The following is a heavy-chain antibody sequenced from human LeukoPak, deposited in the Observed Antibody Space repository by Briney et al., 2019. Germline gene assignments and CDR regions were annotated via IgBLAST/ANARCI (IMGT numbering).Heavy chain of an antibody. Sequence: ASVKVSCKASGHTFTGYYMHWVRQAPGQGLEWTGWINPNSGGTNYAQKFQGRVTMTRDTSISTAYMELSRLRSDDTAMYYCAREPYAGYGPPFDYWGQGTLVTVSS. V-gene: IGHV1-2*02. J-gene: IGHJ4*02. CDR2: INPNSGGT. CDR1: GHTFTGYY. CDR3: AREPYAGYGPPFDY. D-gene: IGHD5-12*01.